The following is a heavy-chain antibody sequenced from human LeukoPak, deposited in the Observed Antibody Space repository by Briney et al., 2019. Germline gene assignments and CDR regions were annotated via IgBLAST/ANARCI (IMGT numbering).Heavy chain of an antibody. CDR3: AKISLHDYGDYADY. D-gene: IGHD4-17*01. V-gene: IGHV3-30-3*02. Sequence: GGSLRLSCAASGFTFSSYAMHWVRQAPGKGLEWVAVISYDGSNKYYADSVKGRFTISRDNSKNTLYLQMNSLRAEDTAVYYCAKISLHDYGDYADYWGQGTLVTVSS. J-gene: IGHJ4*02. CDR2: ISYDGSNK. CDR1: GFTFSSYA.